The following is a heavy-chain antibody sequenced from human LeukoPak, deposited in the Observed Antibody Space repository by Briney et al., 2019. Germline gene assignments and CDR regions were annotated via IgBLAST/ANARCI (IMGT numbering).Heavy chain of an antibody. D-gene: IGHD3-10*01. J-gene: IGHJ4*02. Sequence: PGGSLRLSCAASGFTFSYYSMNWVRQAPGKGLEWVSYISSSSSTIYYADSVKGRFTISRDNGKNTVFLQMISLRAEDTAVYYCAKDAALVREVTDSVWGQGTLVTVSS. CDR2: ISSSSSTI. CDR3: AKDAALVREVTDSV. CDR1: GFTFSYYS. V-gene: IGHV3-48*01.